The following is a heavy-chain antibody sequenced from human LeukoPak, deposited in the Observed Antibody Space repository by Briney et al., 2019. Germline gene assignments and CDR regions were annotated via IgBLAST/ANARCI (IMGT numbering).Heavy chain of an antibody. V-gene: IGHV3-30*18. Sequence: GGSLRLSCAASGFTFSSYSMNWVRQAPGKGLEWVAVISYDGSNKYYADSVKGRFTISRDNSKNTLYLQMNSLRAEDTAVYYCAKDGSVAGGFHWGQGTLVTVSS. CDR2: ISYDGSNK. D-gene: IGHD6-19*01. J-gene: IGHJ4*02. CDR3: AKDGSVAGGFH. CDR1: GFTFSSYS.